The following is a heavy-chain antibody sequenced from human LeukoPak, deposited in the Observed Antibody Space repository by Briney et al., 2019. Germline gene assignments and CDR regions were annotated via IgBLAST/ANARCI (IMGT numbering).Heavy chain of an antibody. CDR3: ARVGDYYDSEGLDY. J-gene: IGHJ4*02. CDR2: IYSGGST. CDR1: GFIVSSNY. D-gene: IGHD3-22*01. Sequence: PGGSLRLSCAASGFIVSSNYMSWVRQAPGKGLEWVSVIYSGGSTYYADSVKGRFTISRDNSKNTLYLQMNSLRAEDTAVYYCARVGDYYDSEGLDYWGQGTLVTVSS. V-gene: IGHV3-53*01.